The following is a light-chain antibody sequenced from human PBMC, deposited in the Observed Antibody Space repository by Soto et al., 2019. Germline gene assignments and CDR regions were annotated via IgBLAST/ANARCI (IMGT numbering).Light chain of an antibody. J-gene: IGKJ4*01. Sequence: EIVMTQSPATLSVSPGGRATLSCRASQSISSNLAWYQQKPGQAPRLLIYGASTRATGLPARFSGSGSGTEFTLTLSTLQSEDFAVYYCQQYKNWPLTFGGGTRVEIK. V-gene: IGKV3-15*01. CDR2: GAS. CDR3: QQYKNWPLT. CDR1: QSISSN.